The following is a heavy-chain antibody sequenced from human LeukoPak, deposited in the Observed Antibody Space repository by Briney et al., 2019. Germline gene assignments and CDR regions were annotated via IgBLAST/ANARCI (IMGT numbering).Heavy chain of an antibody. CDR3: ARDSRAGYYDSSGYEDLDY. Sequence: GRSLRLSCAASGFTFSSYGMHWVRQAPGKGLEWVAVIWYDGSNKYYADSVKGRFTISRDNSKNTLYLQMNSLRAEDTAVYYCARDSRAGYYDSSGYEDLDYWGQGTLVTVSS. D-gene: IGHD3-22*01. V-gene: IGHV3-33*01. J-gene: IGHJ4*02. CDR2: IWYDGSNK. CDR1: GFTFSSYG.